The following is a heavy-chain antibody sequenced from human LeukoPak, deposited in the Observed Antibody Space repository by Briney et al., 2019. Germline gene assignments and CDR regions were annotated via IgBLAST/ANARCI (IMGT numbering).Heavy chain of an antibody. CDR2: ISSSTNTI. V-gene: IGHV3-48*04. D-gene: IGHD3/OR15-3a*01. CDR3: ARGDDLLQRNDALDI. Sequence: QPGGSLRLSCAASGFTFSSYSMNWVRQAPGKGLEWVSYISSSTNTIYYADSVKGRFTISRDNAKNSLSLQMNSLRAEDTALYYCARGDDLLQRNDALDIWGQGTMVSVSS. J-gene: IGHJ3*02. CDR1: GFTFSSYS.